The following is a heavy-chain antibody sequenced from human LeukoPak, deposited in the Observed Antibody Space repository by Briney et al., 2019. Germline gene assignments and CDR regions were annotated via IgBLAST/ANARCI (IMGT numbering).Heavy chain of an antibody. CDR3: ARDRGIAAHEFDY. V-gene: IGHV3-21*01. CDR2: ISSSSSYI. J-gene: IGHJ4*02. Sequence: PGGSLRLSCAASGFTFSSYGMHWVRQAPGKGLEWVSSISSSSSYIYYADSVKGRFTISRDNAKNSLYLQMNGLRAEDTAVYYCARDRGIAAHEFDYWGQGTLVTVSS. CDR1: GFTFSSYG. D-gene: IGHD6-13*01.